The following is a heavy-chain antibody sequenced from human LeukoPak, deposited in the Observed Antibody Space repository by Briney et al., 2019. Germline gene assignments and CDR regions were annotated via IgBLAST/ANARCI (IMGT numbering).Heavy chain of an antibody. D-gene: IGHD3-16*01. J-gene: IGHJ6*02. CDR3: ARTNRDGNPFEYYGMDV. CDR2: IIPILGIV. CDR1: GGTFSSYA. Sequence: GSSVKLSCKASGGTFSSYAISWVRQAPGQGLEWMGRIIPILGIVNYAQKFQGRVTITADKSTSTAYMELSSLRSEDTAVYYCARTNRDGNPFEYYGMDVWGQGTTVTVSS. V-gene: IGHV1-69*04.